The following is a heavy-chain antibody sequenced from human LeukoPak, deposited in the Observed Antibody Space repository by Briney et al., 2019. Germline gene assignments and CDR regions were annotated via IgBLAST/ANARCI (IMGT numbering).Heavy chain of an antibody. CDR3: ARDSPDYGDYDYYYYGMDV. J-gene: IGHJ6*02. Sequence: ASVKVSCKVSGYTLTELSMHWVRQAPGKGLEWMGGFDPEDGETIYAQKFQGRVTMTEDTSTDTAYMELSSLRSEDTAVYYCARDSPDYGDYDYYYYGMDVWGQGTTVTVSS. V-gene: IGHV1-24*01. CDR2: FDPEDGET. CDR1: GYTLTELS. D-gene: IGHD4-17*01.